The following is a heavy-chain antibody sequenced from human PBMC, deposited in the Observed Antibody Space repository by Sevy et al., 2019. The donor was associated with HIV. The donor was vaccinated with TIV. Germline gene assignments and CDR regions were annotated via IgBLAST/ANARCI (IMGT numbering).Heavy chain of an antibody. J-gene: IGHJ4*01. D-gene: IGHD3-3*01. V-gene: IGHV3-23*01. Sequence: GGSLRLSCAASGFGLNGNAMSWVRQAPGKGLEWVAAIHGGDDTTHYGDSVKGRFTISRESFKNILYLQMDSLRVKDTAVYYCAKDILGWAFDYWGHGTLVTVSS. CDR1: GFGLNGNA. CDR2: IHGGDDTT. CDR3: AKDILGWAFDY.